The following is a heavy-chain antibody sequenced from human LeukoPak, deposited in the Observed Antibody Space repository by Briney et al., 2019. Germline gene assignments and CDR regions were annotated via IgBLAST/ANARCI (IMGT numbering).Heavy chain of an antibody. CDR3: AKGRRMVLRYFDWLSPNHYYYYGMDV. J-gene: IGHJ6*02. D-gene: IGHD3-9*01. CDR2: ISGSGGST. CDR1: GFTFSSYA. V-gene: IGHV3-23*01. Sequence: GGSLRLSCAASGFTFSSYAMSWVRQAPGKGLEWVSAISGSGGSTYYADSVKGRFTISRDNSKNTLYLQMNSLRAEDTAVYYCAKGRRMVLRYFDWLSPNHYYYYGMDVWGQGTTVTVSS.